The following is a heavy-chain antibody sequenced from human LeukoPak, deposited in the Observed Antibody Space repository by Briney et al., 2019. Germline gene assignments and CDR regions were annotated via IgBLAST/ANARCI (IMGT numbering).Heavy chain of an antibody. Sequence: GGSLRLSCTGFGFSVGDYGMTWVRQAPGKGLEWVASIRKKRYGATTDYAASVKGRFTISRDESKSIAYLQMNSLETEDSAVYYCARDGSDHYYHSYMDVWGKGTTVAVS. CDR1: GFSVGDYG. CDR3: ARDGSDHYYHSYMDV. D-gene: IGHD1-26*01. CDR2: IRKKRYGATT. J-gene: IGHJ6*03. V-gene: IGHV3-49*04.